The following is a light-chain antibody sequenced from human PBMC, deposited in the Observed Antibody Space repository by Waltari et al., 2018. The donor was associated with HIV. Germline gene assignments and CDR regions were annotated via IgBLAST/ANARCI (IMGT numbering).Light chain of an antibody. CDR2: GGS. V-gene: IGKV4-1*01. CDR3: QQYYSTPRT. Sequence: DIVMTQSPDFLAASLGERATITRKPIQSISHNSDDRNYLAWYQQKRGQPPKLLIYGGSVRESGVPDRFSGSGSGTYFTLSINSLQAEDVAIYYCQQYYSTPRTFGQGTKVEIK. J-gene: IGKJ1*01. CDR1: QSISHNSDDRNY.